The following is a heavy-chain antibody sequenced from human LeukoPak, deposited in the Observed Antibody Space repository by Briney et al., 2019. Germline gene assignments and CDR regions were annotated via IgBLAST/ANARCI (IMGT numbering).Heavy chain of an antibody. Sequence: GGSLRLSCAASGFTFSSYGMHGVRQAPGKGLEWVAVISYDGSNKYYADSVKGRFTISRDNSKNTLYLQMNSLRAEDTAVYYCAKDLVSSWRDWFDPWGQGTLVTVSS. CDR2: ISYDGSNK. CDR3: AKDLVSSWRDWFDP. CDR1: GFTFSSYG. V-gene: IGHV3-30*18. D-gene: IGHD6-13*01. J-gene: IGHJ5*02.